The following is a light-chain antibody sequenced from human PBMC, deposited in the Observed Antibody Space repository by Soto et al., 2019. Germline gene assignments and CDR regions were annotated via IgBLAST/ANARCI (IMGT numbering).Light chain of an antibody. CDR1: QNILSN. Sequence: EIVMTQSPATLYVSPGERATLSCRASQNILSNLAWYQQKPGQAPRLLIYGVSTRATGIPARFSGSGSGTEFTLTISSLQSEDFEIYYCQQYNNWPITFGQGTRLEIK. V-gene: IGKV3-15*01. J-gene: IGKJ5*01. CDR2: GVS. CDR3: QQYNNWPIT.